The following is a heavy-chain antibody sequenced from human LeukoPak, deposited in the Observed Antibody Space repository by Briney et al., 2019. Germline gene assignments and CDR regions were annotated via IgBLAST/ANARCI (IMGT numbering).Heavy chain of an antibody. D-gene: IGHD6-13*01. CDR3: ARGYGIAAAGDQFDY. Sequence: ASVMVSCKASGYTFTSYDINWVRQATGQGLEWMGWMNPNSGNTGYAQKFQGRVTMTRNTSISTAYMELSSLRSEDTAVYYCARGYGIAAAGDQFDYWGQGTLVTVSS. V-gene: IGHV1-8*01. J-gene: IGHJ4*02. CDR2: MNPNSGNT. CDR1: GYTFTSYD.